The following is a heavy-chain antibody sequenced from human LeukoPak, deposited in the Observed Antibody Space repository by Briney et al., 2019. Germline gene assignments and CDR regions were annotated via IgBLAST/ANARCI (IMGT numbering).Heavy chain of an antibody. CDR3: ARSVGATIMCFDY. CDR2: ISYDGSNK. V-gene: IGHV3-30*03. J-gene: IGHJ4*02. D-gene: IGHD1-26*01. CDR1: GFTFSSYG. Sequence: GGSLRPSCAASGFTFSSYGMHWVRQAPGKGLEWVAVISYDGSNKYYADSVKGRLTISRDNSKNTLYLQMNSLRSDDTAVYYCARSVGATIMCFDYWGQGTLVTVSS.